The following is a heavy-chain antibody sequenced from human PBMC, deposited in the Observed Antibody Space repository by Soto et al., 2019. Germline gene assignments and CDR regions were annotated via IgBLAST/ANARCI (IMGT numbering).Heavy chain of an antibody. V-gene: IGHV1-46*01. CDR3: ARDATGLRFLEWSAFDP. CDR2: INPSGGST. J-gene: IGHJ5*02. Sequence: ASVKVSCKSSGYTFTSYYMHWVRQAPGQGLEWMGIINPSGGSTSYAQKFQGRVTMTRDTSTSTVYMELSSLRSEDTAVYYCARDATGLRFLEWSAFDPWGQGTLVTVSS. D-gene: IGHD3-3*01. CDR1: GYTFTSYY.